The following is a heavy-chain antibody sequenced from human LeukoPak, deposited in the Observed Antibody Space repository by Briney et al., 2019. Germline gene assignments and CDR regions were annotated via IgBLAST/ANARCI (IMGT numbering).Heavy chain of an antibody. CDR3: AKELDTMFFDY. J-gene: IGHJ4*02. CDR1: GFNFDRYT. V-gene: IGHV3-43*01. CDR2: AGWAGGTT. D-gene: IGHD3-10*02. Sequence: GGSLRLSCATSGFNFDRYTIHWVRQAPGKGLEWVSLAGWAGGTTFYSDSARGRFTIPRDSGRKSVYLQMNSLTTDDTAFYFCAKELDTMFFDYWGQGALVAVSS.